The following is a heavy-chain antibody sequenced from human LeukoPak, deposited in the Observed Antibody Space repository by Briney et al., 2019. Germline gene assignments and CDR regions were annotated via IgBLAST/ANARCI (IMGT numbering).Heavy chain of an antibody. CDR2: IYYSGIT. CDR1: GGSISISSYY. J-gene: IGHJ6*01. Sequence: SETLSLTPTVSGGSISISSYYWGSIRHPPGKWRGWIVSIYYSGITYSNPSLKTRFTISVDTSNNQFSLKLSSVTAADPSLYFCARVGYYCYGM. V-gene: IGHV4-39*07. CDR3: ARVGYYCYGM.